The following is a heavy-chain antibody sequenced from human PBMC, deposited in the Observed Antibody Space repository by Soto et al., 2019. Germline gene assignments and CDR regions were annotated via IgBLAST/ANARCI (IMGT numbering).Heavy chain of an antibody. CDR2: INPSGGST. J-gene: IGHJ6*02. D-gene: IGHD2-2*01. V-gene: IGHV1-46*01. CDR1: GYTFTSYY. Sequence: QVQLVQSGAEVKKPGASVKVSCKASGYTFTSYYMHWVRQAPGQGLEWMGIINPSGGSTSYAQKFQGTVTMTRDTSTSTVYMELSSLRSEDTAVYYCARDQIVVVPAAPGYYYGMDVWGQGTTVTVSS. CDR3: ARDQIVVVPAAPGYYYGMDV.